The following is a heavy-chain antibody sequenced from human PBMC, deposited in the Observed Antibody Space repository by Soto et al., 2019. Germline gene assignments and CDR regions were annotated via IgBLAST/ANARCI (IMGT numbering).Heavy chain of an antibody. V-gene: IGHV3-21*01. D-gene: IGHD1-26*01. CDR3: AREDGIVGSTSAFDY. Sequence: GGSLRLSCAASGFTFSTYVMNWVRQTPGKGLEWVSSINGRSNYIYYADSVKGRFTISRDNAKNSLYLQMNSLGAEDTAVYYCAREDGIVGSTSAFDYWGQGTLVTVSS. CDR1: GFTFSTYV. J-gene: IGHJ4*02. CDR2: INGRSNYI.